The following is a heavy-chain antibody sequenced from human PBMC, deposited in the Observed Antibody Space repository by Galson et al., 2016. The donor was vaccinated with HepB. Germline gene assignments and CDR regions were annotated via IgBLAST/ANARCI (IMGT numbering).Heavy chain of an antibody. V-gene: IGHV3-23*03. CDR1: GFTVSNNY. CDR2: MYSGGGTT. J-gene: IGHJ4*02. CDR3: VKESPVRGNHFEY. D-gene: IGHD3-16*01. Sequence: SLRLSCAVSGFTVSNNYMSWVRQAPGKGLEWVSVMYSGGGTTYYGESVKGRFTISRDNSKNTLYLQMNSLRAEDTAVYYCVKESPVRGNHFEYWGQGTLVTVSS.